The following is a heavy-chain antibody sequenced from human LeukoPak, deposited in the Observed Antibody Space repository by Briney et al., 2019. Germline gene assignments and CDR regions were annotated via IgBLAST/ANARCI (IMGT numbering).Heavy chain of an antibody. J-gene: IGHJ4*02. CDR1: GFSFSPYA. CDR2: VSGSGGST. CDR3: AKRIQSAMATGY. D-gene: IGHD5-18*01. V-gene: IGHV3-23*01. Sequence: PGRSLRLSCAASGFSFSPYAMKWVRQSPGKGLEWVSAVSGSGGSTYYADSVRGRFTISRDNSKNTVYLQMNSLRAEDTAVYYCAKRIQSAMATGYWGQGTLVTVSS.